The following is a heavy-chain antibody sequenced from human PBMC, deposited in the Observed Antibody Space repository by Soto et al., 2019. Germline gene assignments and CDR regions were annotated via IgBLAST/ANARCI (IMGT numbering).Heavy chain of an antibody. CDR1: GFTFSTYA. CDR2: ISGSGGST. Sequence: EVQVLESGGGLVQPGGSLRLSCAASGFTFSTYAMNWVRQTPGKGLEWVSSISGSGGSTYYADSVKGRFTISRDNSKNTLYLQMNSLIAEDTAIYYCAKDGGIALFRGMDVWGQGTSVTVS. CDR3: AKDGGIALFRGMDV. J-gene: IGHJ6*02. D-gene: IGHD6-13*01. V-gene: IGHV3-23*01.